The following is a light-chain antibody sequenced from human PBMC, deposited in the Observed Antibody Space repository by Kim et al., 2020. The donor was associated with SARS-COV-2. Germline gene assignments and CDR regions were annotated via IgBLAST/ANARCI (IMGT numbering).Light chain of an antibody. CDR1: SSDIGGYDY. CDR3: SSYAGSNSPVV. J-gene: IGLJ2*01. CDR2: EVT. V-gene: IGLV2-8*01. Sequence: QSALTQPPSASGSPGQSVTISCTGTSSDIGGYDYVSWYQQHPGKAPKLMISEVTKRPSGVPDRFSASKSGNTASLTVSGLQVEDEADYYCSSYAGSNSPVVFGGGTQLTVL.